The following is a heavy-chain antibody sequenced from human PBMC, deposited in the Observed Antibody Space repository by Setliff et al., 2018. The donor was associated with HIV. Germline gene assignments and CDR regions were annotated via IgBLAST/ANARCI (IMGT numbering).Heavy chain of an antibody. J-gene: IGHJ4*02. CDR2: ISATSGTI. D-gene: IGHD1-26*01. V-gene: IGHV3-48*04. Sequence: PGGSLRLSCAASGFTFTSYWMIWVRQAPGKGLEWLAYISATSGTIFYADSVKGRFTISRDNAKNTLYLQMTSLRAEDTAVYYCASGSGCYDYWGQGNMVTVSS. CDR3: ASGSGCYDY. CDR1: GFTFTSYW.